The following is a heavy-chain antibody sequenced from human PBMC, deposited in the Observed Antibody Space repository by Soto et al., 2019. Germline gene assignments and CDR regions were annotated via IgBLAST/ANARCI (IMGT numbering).Heavy chain of an antibody. CDR3: VSGLSEWVLIDF. CDR2: MYYSGNT. CDR1: GGSITDYY. Sequence: SETLSLTCPVSGGSITDYYWSWIRQPPGKRLEYIGYMYYSGNTYYNPSLKSRVTISGDASKNQFSLKLRSVTAADAAVYYCVSGLSEWVLIDFWGQGTRDTVSS. J-gene: IGHJ4*02. V-gene: IGHV4-59*01. D-gene: IGHD3-3*01.